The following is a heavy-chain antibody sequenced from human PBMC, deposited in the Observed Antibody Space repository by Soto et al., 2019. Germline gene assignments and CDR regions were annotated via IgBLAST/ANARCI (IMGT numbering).Heavy chain of an antibody. CDR1: GFTFSSYS. J-gene: IGHJ6*02. D-gene: IGHD3-3*01. CDR3: ARGPPKGEVIISGMDV. CDR2: ISSSSSYI. Sequence: RRLSCAASGFTFSSYSMNWVRQAPGKGLEWVSSISSSSSYIYYADSVKGRFTISRDNAKNSLYLQMNSLRAEDTAVYYCARGPPKGEVIISGMDVWGQGTTVTVSS. V-gene: IGHV3-21*01.